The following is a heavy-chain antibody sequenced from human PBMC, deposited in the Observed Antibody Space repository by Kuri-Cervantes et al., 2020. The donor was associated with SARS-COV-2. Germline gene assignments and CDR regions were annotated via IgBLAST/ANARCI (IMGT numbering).Heavy chain of an antibody. Sequence: LRLSCAVSGGSISSGNFYWSWIRQPPGKGLEWIGYISQSGNTYYNPSLKSRVTISVDRSKNQFSLKVSSVSAADTAVYYCARVSGDSRFPYYMDVWGTGTTVTVSS. CDR1: GGSISSGNFY. CDR3: ARVSGDSRFPYYMDV. J-gene: IGHJ6*03. CDR2: ISQSGNT. V-gene: IGHV4-30-2*01. D-gene: IGHD7-27*01.